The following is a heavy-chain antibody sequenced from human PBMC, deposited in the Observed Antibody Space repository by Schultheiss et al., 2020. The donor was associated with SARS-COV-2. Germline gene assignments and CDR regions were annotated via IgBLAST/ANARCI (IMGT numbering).Heavy chain of an antibody. CDR1: GYSFTSYW. Sequence: GGSLRLSCKGSGYSFTSYWIGWVRQMPGKGLEWMGIIYPGDSDTRYSPSFQGQVTISADKSISTAYLQWSSLKASDTAMYYCARLGRRDGYNPCDYWGQGTLVTVSS. CDR2: IYPGDSDT. CDR3: ARLGRRDGYNPCDY. V-gene: IGHV5-51*01. J-gene: IGHJ4*02. D-gene: IGHD5-24*01.